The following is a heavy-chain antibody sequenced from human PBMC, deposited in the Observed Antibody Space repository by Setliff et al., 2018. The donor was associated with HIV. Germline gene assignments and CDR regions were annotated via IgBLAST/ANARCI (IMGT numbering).Heavy chain of an antibody. CDR1: GFTFNNYG. V-gene: IGHV3-30*19. D-gene: IGHD2-2*01. J-gene: IGHJ4*02. CDR2: ISYDGSNK. Sequence: SLRLSCAASGFTFNNYGMHWVRQAPGKGLEWVAVISYDGSNKYYADSVKGRFTISRDNSKNTLYLQMNSLRAEDTAVYYCAREAYGYCSSTSCYASPRFDYWGQGTQVTVSS. CDR3: AREAYGYCSSTSCYASPRFDY.